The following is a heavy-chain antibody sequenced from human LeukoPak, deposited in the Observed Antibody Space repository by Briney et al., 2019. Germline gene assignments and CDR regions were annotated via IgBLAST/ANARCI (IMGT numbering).Heavy chain of an antibody. D-gene: IGHD7-27*01. V-gene: IGHV3-23*01. CDR1: GFTFNNYA. J-gene: IGHJ4*02. CDR3: AKNVNGGNAYYFDH. CDR2: ISGGGVST. Sequence: GGSLRLSCAASGFTFNNYAVGWVRQAPGKGLEWVAAISGGGVSTYYADSVKGQFSISIDNCKTTLYLQMNSLRAEDTAVYYCAKNVNGGNAYYFDHWGQGTLVTVSS.